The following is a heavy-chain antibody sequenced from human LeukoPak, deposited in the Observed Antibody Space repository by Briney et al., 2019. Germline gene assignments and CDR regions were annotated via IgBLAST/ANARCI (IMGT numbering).Heavy chain of an antibody. J-gene: IGHJ5*02. Sequence: SETLSLTCAVYGGSFSGYYWSWIRQPPGKGLEWIGEINQSGSTNYNPSLKSRVTISVDTSKNQFSLKLSSVTAADTAVYYCARGSGWYFRWFDPWGQGTLVTVSS. D-gene: IGHD6-19*01. V-gene: IGHV4-34*01. CDR2: INQSGST. CDR1: GGSFSGYY. CDR3: ARGSGWYFRWFDP.